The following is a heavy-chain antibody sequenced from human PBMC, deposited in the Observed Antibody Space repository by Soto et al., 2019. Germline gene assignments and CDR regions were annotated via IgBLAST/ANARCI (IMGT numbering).Heavy chain of an antibody. Sequence: PGGSLRLSCAASGFTFSSYAMSWVRQAPGKGLEWVSAISGSGGSTYYADSVKGRFTISRDNSKNTLYLQMNSLRAEDTAVYYCAKDKYPVGYSSYNWFDPWGQGTLVTVSS. CDR2: ISGSGGST. J-gene: IGHJ5*02. CDR3: AKDKYPVGYSSYNWFDP. D-gene: IGHD6-19*01. CDR1: GFTFSSYA. V-gene: IGHV3-23*01.